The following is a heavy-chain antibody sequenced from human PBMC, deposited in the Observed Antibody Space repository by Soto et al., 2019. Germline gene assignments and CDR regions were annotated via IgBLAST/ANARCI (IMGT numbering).Heavy chain of an antibody. CDR2: ISGSGGST. CDR1: GFTFSSYA. D-gene: IGHD3-10*01. Sequence: GGSLRLSCAASGFTFSSYAMSWVRQAPGKGLEWVSAISGSGGSTYCADSVKGRFTISRDNSKNTLYLQMNSLRAEDTAVYYCAKDFYGSGIYYSPPYYYYYMDVWGQGTKVTVSS. CDR3: AKDFYGSGIYYSPPYYYYYMDV. J-gene: IGHJ6*03. V-gene: IGHV3-23*01.